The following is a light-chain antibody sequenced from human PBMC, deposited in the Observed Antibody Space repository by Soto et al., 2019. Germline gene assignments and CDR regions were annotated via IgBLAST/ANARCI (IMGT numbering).Light chain of an antibody. CDR2: GNN. Sequence: QSVLTQPPSVSGAPGQRVTISCTGSSSNIGAGYDVHWYQQLPGTAPKLLICGNNNRPSDRFSGSKSGTSASLAITGLQAEDEADYYCQSYDSSLSGSGVVFGGGTKLTVL. CDR1: SSNIGAGYD. V-gene: IGLV1-40*01. CDR3: QSYDSSLSGSGVV. J-gene: IGLJ2*01.